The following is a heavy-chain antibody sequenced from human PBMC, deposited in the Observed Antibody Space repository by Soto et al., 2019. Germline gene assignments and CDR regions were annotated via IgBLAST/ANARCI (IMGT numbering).Heavy chain of an antibody. V-gene: IGHV3-21*01. Sequence: LGLSCAASGFTFSSYSMNWVRQAPGKGLEWVSSISSSSSYIYYADSVKGRFTISRDNAKNSLYLQMNSLRAEDTAVYYCARDGVIAARRGGIDYWGQGTLVTVSS. CDR1: GFTFSSYS. D-gene: IGHD6-6*01. J-gene: IGHJ4*02. CDR3: ARDGVIAARRGGIDY. CDR2: ISSSSSYI.